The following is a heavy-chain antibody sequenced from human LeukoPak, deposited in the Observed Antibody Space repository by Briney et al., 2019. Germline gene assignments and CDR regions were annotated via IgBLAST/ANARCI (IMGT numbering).Heavy chain of an antibody. D-gene: IGHD3-10*01. V-gene: IGHV1-69*04. Sequence: SVKVSCKASGGTFSSYAISWVRQAPGQGLEWMGRINPILGIANYAQKFQGRVTITADKSTSTAYMELSSLRSEDTAVYYCATAGLWFGELSGYWGQGTLVTVSS. J-gene: IGHJ4*02. CDR1: GGTFSSYA. CDR3: ATAGLWFGELSGY. CDR2: INPILGIA.